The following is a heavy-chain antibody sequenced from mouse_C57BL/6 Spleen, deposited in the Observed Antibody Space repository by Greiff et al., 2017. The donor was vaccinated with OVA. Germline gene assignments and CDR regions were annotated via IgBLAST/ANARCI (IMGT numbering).Heavy chain of an antibody. J-gene: IGHJ4*01. CDR3: ASLLGAMDY. Sequence: EVMLVESGGGLVQPGGSLSLSCAASGFTFTDYYMSWVRQPPGKALEWLGFIRTKANGYTTEYSASVKGRFTNSRDNSHSILYLQMNDLSAEDSATYYCASLLGAMDYWGQGTSVTVSS. D-gene: IGHD1-1*01. CDR1: GFTFTDYY. CDR2: IRTKANGYTT. V-gene: IGHV7-3*01.